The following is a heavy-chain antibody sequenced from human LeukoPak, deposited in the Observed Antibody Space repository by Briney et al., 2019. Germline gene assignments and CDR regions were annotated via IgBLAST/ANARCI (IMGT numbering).Heavy chain of an antibody. Sequence: SETLSLTCTVPGGSISGSHWNWIRQPPGKGLEWIGYIYYSGSTDSNPSLKSRVTISVDTSKNQFTLKLTSVTAADTAMYYCARRNDFDIWGPGTMVTVSS. CDR3: ARRNDFDI. CDR2: IYYSGST. J-gene: IGHJ3*02. V-gene: IGHV4-59*08. CDR1: GGSISGSH.